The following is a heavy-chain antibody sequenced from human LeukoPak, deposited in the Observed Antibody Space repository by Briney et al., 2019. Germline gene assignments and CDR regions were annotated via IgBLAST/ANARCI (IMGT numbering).Heavy chain of an antibody. CDR2: ISSSGSTI. D-gene: IGHD3-10*02. CDR3: AELGITMIGGV. CDR1: GFTFDRSW. Sequence: GGSLRLSCAASGFTFDRSWMNWVRQAPGKGLEWVSYISSSGSTIYYADSVKGRFTISRDNAKNSLYLQMNSLRAEDTAVYYCAELGITMIGGVWGKGTTVTVSS. J-gene: IGHJ6*04. V-gene: IGHV3-48*03.